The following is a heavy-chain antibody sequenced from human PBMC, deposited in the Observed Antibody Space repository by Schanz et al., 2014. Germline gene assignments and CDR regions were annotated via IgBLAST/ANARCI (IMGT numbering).Heavy chain of an antibody. D-gene: IGHD3-22*01. CDR3: ARDIQYHYDTSGPVGAFDI. V-gene: IGHV1-69*08. CDR1: GGTFGRYT. J-gene: IGHJ3*02. Sequence: QVQLVQSGAEVKKPGSSVNVSCEASGGTFGRYTISWLRQAPGQGLEWMGRIIPITGITNYAQKFQGRVPITADISTSTAYMDLSSLRSDDTAVYYCARDIQYHYDTSGPVGAFDIWGQGTVVTVSS. CDR2: IIPITGIT.